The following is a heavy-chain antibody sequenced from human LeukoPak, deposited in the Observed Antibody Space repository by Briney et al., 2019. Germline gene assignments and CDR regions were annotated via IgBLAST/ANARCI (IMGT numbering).Heavy chain of an antibody. CDR1: GFAFSSYW. CDR3: ARDQLRYFDWLKY. D-gene: IGHD3-9*01. Sequence: PGGSLRLSCAASGFAFSSYWMSWVRQAPGKGLEWVANIKQDGSEKYYVDSVKGRFTISRDNAKNSLYLQMNSLRAEDTAVYYCARDQLRYFDWLKYWGQETLVTVSS. CDR2: IKQDGSEK. J-gene: IGHJ4*02. V-gene: IGHV3-7*01.